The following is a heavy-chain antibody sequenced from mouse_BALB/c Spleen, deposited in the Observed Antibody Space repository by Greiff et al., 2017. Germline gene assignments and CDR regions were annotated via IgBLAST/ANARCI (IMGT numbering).Heavy chain of an antibody. J-gene: IGHJ4*01. CDR2: INPGSGGT. CDR1: GYAFTNYL. CDR3: ARVGRGAMDY. D-gene: IGHD4-1*01. V-gene: IGHV1-54*01. Sequence: QVQLQQSGAELVRPGPSVKVSCKASGYAFTNYLIEWVKQRPGQGLEWIGVINPGSGGTNYNEKFKGKATLTADKSSSTAYMQLSSLTSDGSAVYFCARVGRGAMDYWGQGTSDTVAA.